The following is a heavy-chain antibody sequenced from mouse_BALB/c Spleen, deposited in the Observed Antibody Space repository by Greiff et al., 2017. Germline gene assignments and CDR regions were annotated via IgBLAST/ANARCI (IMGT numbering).Heavy chain of an antibody. Sequence: EVHLVESGGGLVKPGGSLKLSCAASGFTFSSYAMSWVRQTPEKRLEWVASISSGGSTYYPDSVKGRFTISRDNARNILYLQMSSLRSEDTAMYYCAREGYYGSSSFDYWGQGTTLTVSS. J-gene: IGHJ2*01. V-gene: IGHV5-6-5*01. CDR2: ISSGGST. CDR3: AREGYYGSSSFDY. CDR1: GFTFSSYA. D-gene: IGHD1-1*01.